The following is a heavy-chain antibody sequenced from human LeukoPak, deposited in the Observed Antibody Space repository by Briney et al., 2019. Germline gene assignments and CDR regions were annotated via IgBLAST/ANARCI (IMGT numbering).Heavy chain of an antibody. CDR3: ARALGSGSEY. CDR1: AFTFSTYN. CDR2: ISSSSSYI. D-gene: IGHD3-10*01. J-gene: IGHJ4*02. Sequence: SGGSLRLSCAASAFTFSTYNMNWVRQAPGKGLEWVSSISSSSSYIYYADSVKGRFTISRDNAKNSLYLQMNSLRAEDTAVYYCARALGSGSEYWGQGTLVTVSS. V-gene: IGHV3-21*01.